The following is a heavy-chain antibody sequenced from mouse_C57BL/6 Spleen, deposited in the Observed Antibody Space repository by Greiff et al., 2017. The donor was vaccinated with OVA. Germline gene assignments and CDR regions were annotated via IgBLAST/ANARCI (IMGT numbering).Heavy chain of an antibody. CDR2: INYDGSST. V-gene: IGHV5-16*01. Sequence: EVMLVESEGGLVQPGSSMKLSCTASGFTFSDYYMAWVRQVPEKGLEWVANINYDGSSTYYLDSLKSRFIISRDNAKNILYLQMSSLKSEDTATYYCARYKGIFDYWGQGTTLTVSS. J-gene: IGHJ2*01. D-gene: IGHD1-3*01. CDR3: ARYKGIFDY. CDR1: GFTFSDYY.